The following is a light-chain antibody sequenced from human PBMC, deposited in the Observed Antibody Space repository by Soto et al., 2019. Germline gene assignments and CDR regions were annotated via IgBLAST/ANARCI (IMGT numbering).Light chain of an antibody. J-gene: IGKJ1*01. CDR1: QGISHY. CDR3: QKYNSAPRT. CDR2: DAY. V-gene: IGKV1-27*01. Sequence: DLQMTQSPSSLSASVGDRVTITCRASQGISHYLAWYQQRPGQVPKLLIYDAYILQSGVPSRFSGSGSGTDFTLTISSLQPEDVATYYCQKYNSAPRTFGQGTKVEIK.